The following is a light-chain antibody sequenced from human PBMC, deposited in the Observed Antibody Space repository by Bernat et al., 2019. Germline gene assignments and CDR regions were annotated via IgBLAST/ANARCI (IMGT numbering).Light chain of an antibody. Sequence: DIQMTQSPSSLSASVGDRVTITCRASQSISSYLTWYQQKPGKAPNLLIYAASSLQSGVPSRFSVSGSGTDFTLNISSLQPEDFATYFCQQSYSTPSFGGGTKVEIK. CDR3: QQSYSTPS. CDR2: AAS. V-gene: IGKV1-39*01. J-gene: IGKJ4*01. CDR1: QSISSY.